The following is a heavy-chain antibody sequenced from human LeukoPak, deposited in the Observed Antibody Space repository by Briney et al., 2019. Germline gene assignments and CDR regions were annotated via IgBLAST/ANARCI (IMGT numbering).Heavy chain of an antibody. J-gene: IGHJ5*02. D-gene: IGHD1-7*01. CDR1: GGSISSYY. CDR3: ARGSWNYVWFDP. Sequence: PSETLSLTCTVSGGSISSYYWSWIRQPPGKGLEWIGYIYYSGSTNSNPSLKSRVTISVDTSKNQFSLKLSSVPAADTAVYYCARGSWNYVWFDPWGQGTQVTVSS. V-gene: IGHV4-59*01. CDR2: IYYSGST.